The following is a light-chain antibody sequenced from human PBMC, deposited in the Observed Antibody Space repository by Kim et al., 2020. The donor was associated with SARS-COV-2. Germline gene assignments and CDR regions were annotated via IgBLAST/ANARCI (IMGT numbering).Light chain of an antibody. J-gene: IGLJ3*02. Sequence: QSALTQPASVSGSPGQSITISCTGSSSDIGTCNLVSWYQQHPGKAPKVIIYGVSRRPSGVSTRFSGSKSGNTASLTISGLQTEDEADYYCCSCAADLTLVFGGGTTLTVL. CDR3: CSCAADLTLV. V-gene: IGLV2-23*02. CDR2: GVS. CDR1: SSDIGTCNL.